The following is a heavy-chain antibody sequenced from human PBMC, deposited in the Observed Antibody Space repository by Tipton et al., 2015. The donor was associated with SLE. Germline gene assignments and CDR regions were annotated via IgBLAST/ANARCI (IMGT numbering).Heavy chain of an antibody. Sequence: GLVKPSETLSLTCGVYSGSFSGHVWSWIRQSPGKGLEWLGEIDHSGGTKTNPSLRSRVTISVDTPKKEFSLRLRSVTAADTAVYYCARRGIVGAIDYWGQGTLVTVSS. V-gene: IGHV4-34*01. D-gene: IGHD1-26*01. CDR1: SGSFSGHV. J-gene: IGHJ4*02. CDR2: IDHSGGT. CDR3: ARRGIVGAIDY.